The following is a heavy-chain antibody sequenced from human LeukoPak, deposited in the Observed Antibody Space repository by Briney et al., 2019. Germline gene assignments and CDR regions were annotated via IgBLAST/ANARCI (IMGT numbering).Heavy chain of an antibody. CDR2: IYYSGST. Sequence: SETLSLTCTVSGGSISSSYWSWIRQPPGKGLEWIGYIYYSGSTNYNPSLKSRVTISVDTSKNQFSLKLSSVTAADTAVYYCARVGGPTYYYDIWGQGTLVTVSS. D-gene: IGHD3-22*01. CDR1: GGSISSSY. J-gene: IGHJ4*02. CDR3: ARVGGPTYYYDI. V-gene: IGHV4-59*01.